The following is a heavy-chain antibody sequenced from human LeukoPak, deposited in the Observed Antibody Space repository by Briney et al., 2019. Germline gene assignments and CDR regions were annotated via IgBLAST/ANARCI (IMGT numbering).Heavy chain of an antibody. D-gene: IGHD5-18*01. Sequence: PSETLSLTCTVSGCSLSSYHRSWLRQPAGKGLEWIGRVYTSGSTNYNLSLKSRVTMSVDTSKEQLSLKLSSVTAADTAVYYCARDGLYSYGYSYVYYWGQGTLVTVSS. CDR3: ARDGLYSYGYSYVYY. CDR2: VYTSGST. J-gene: IGHJ4*02. V-gene: IGHV4-4*07. CDR1: GCSLSSYH.